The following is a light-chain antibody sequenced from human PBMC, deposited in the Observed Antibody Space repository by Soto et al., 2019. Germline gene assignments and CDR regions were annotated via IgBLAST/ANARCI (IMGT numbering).Light chain of an antibody. CDR2: GAS. V-gene: IGKV3-20*01. CDR3: QQYGSSPPT. Sequence: EVVLTQPPGTLSLSPGERATLSRRASQSVSSSYLAWYQQKPGQAPRLLIYGASSRATGIPDRFSGSGSGTDFTLIISRLEPEDFAVYYCQQYGSSPPTFGQGTMVDI. J-gene: IGKJ1*01. CDR1: QSVSSSY.